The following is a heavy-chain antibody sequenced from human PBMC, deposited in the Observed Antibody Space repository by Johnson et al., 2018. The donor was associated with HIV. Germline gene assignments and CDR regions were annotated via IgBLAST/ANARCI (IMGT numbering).Heavy chain of an antibody. Sequence: VQLVESGGGLVQPGGSLRLSCAASGFTFDDYAMHWVRQPPGKGLEWVSGISWNSGRIGYADSVKGRFTISRDNAKTSLYLQMNSLRAEDTAVYYCAKDAIATAADDAFDIWGQGTLVTVSS. V-gene: IGHV3-9*01. CDR1: GFTFDDYA. D-gene: IGHD6-13*01. CDR2: ISWNSGRI. J-gene: IGHJ3*02. CDR3: AKDAIATAADDAFDI.